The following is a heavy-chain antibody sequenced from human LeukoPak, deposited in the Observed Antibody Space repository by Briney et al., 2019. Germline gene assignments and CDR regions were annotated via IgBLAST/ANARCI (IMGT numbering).Heavy chain of an antibody. CDR1: GGTFSSYD. V-gene: IGHV1-69*06. CDR2: IMPMFGKT. CDR3: AKGPHMIVVVDAFDI. J-gene: IGHJ3*02. D-gene: IGHD3-22*01. Sequence: ASVKVSCKASGGTFSSYDISWVRQAPGQGLEWMGGIMPMFGKTNYAQKFQGRVTTTADKATSTAYMELSSLRSEDTAVYYCAKGPHMIVVVDAFDIWGQGTMVTVSS.